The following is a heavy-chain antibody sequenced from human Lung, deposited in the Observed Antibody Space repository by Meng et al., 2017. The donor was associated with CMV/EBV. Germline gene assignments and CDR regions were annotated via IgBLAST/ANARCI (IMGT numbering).Heavy chain of an antibody. V-gene: IGHV2-70D*14. CDR3: ARFQIGYVGAFDI. J-gene: IGHJ3*02. CDR1: GFSLSTSGMR. D-gene: IGHD5-12*01. Sequence: GPXLVXPTQTLTLTCTFSGFSLSTSGMRVSCIRQPPGQALEWLARIDWDDDKFYNTSLKTRLTVSKDTSANQVVFTMTNMDPVDTATYYCARFQIGYVGAFDIWGPGTMVTVSS. CDR2: IDWDDDK.